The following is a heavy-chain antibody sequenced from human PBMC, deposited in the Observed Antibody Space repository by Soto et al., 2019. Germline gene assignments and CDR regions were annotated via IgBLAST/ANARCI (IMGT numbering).Heavy chain of an antibody. D-gene: IGHD2-2*01. CDR3: ARDEVPAANWLDR. CDR2: ISGYNGNT. J-gene: IGHJ5*02. V-gene: IGHV1-18*01. Sequence: ASVKVSCKASGYIFINYGITWVRQAPGQGLEWMGWISGYNGNTNYAQKFQGRVTMSTDTSTSTAYMELRSLTSDDTAVYYCARDEVPAANWLDRWGQGTLVTVSS. CDR1: GYIFINYG.